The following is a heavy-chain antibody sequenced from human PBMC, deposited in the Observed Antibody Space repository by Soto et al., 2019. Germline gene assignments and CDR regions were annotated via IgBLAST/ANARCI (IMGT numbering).Heavy chain of an antibody. V-gene: IGHV4-34*01. J-gene: IGHJ4*02. Sequence: SETLSLTCAVYGGSVSGYFWGWIRQAPGKGLEWIGELNHSEISNYNPSLKSRVTMSVDTSKNQFSLNVSSVTAADTALYFCARRRGLVRVFDFWGQGTLVTVSS. CDR1: GGSVSGYF. D-gene: IGHD6-19*01. CDR3: ARRRGLVRVFDF. CDR2: LNHSEIS.